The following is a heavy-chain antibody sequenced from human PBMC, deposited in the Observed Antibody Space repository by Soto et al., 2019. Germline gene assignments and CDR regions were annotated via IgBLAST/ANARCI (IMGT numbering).Heavy chain of an antibody. V-gene: IGHV3-64*01. J-gene: IGHJ6*02. CDR3: AGRIPFGYGMDV. CDR1: GFTFSSYA. D-gene: IGHD2-21*01. Sequence: EVQLVESGGGLVQPGGSLRLSCAASGFTFSSYAMHWVRQAPGKGLECVSAITSNGGNTDYASSVKGRFTISRDNSKNTLYLQMGSLSAEDMAVYYCAGRIPFGYGMDVWGQGTTVTVSS. CDR2: ITSNGGNT.